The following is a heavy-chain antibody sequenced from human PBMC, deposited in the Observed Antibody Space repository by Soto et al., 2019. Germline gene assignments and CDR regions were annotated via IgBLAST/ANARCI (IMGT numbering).Heavy chain of an antibody. CDR1: GFTFSSYA. D-gene: IGHD3-3*01. CDR2: ISGSGSNT. Sequence: EVQLLESGGGLVQPGGSLRLSCAASGFTFSSYAMSWVRQAPGKGLEWVSAISGSGSNTYYADSVKGRFTISRDNSKNTLYLQLNCLRAEDTAVYYCAILSGYYDFWSGYYFDYWGQGTLVTVSS. CDR3: AILSGYYDFWSGYYFDY. J-gene: IGHJ4*02. V-gene: IGHV3-23*01.